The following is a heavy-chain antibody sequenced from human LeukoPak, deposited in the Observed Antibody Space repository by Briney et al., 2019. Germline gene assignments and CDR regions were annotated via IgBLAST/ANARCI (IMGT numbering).Heavy chain of an antibody. V-gene: IGHV4-39*07. Sequence: TSETLSLTCTVSGGSISSYYWSWIRQPPGKELEWIGSIYYSGSTYYNPSLNSRVTISVDTSKNQFSLKLSSVTAADTAVYYCARDYLGGNPDAFDIWGQGTMVTVSS. CDR3: ARDYLGGNPDAFDI. D-gene: IGHD4-23*01. CDR2: IYYSGST. J-gene: IGHJ3*02. CDR1: GGSISSYY.